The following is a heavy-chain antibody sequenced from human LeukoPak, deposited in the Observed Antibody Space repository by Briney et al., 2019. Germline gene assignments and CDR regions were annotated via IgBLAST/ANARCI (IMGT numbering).Heavy chain of an antibody. V-gene: IGHV1-2*02. CDR2: INPNSGGT. Sequence: ASVKVSCKASGYTFTGYYMHWMRQAPGQGLEWMGWINPNSGGTNYAQKFQGRVTMTRDTSISTAYMELSRLRSDDTAVYYCARAPAYDYVWGSYREGVDYWGQGTLVTVSS. D-gene: IGHD3-16*02. J-gene: IGHJ4*02. CDR1: GYTFTGYY. CDR3: ARAPAYDYVWGSYREGVDY.